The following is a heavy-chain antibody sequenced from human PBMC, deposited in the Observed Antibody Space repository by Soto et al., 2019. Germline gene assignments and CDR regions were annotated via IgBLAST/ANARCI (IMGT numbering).Heavy chain of an antibody. CDR1: GYTFTSYG. J-gene: IGHJ6*02. CDR3: ASSNIAAAPYGMDV. CDR2: ISAYNGNT. D-gene: IGHD6-13*01. V-gene: IGHV1-18*01. Sequence: ASVKVSGKASGYTFTSYGISWVRQAPGQGLEWMGWISAYNGNTNYAQKLQGRVTMTTDTSTSTAYMELRSLRSEDTAVYYCASSNIAAAPYGMDVWGQGTTVTVSS.